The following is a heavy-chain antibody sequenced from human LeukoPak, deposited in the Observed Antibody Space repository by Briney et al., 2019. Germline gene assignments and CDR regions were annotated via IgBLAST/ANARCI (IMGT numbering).Heavy chain of an antibody. Sequence: SETLSLTCTVSGDSISGYYWSWIRQPPGKGLGWIGSIYYRGSTEYNPSLKSRVTISVDTSNNQFSLKLSSVTATDTAVYYGARHRMWNYFDWGHGTLVTVSS. J-gene: IGHJ4*01. CDR1: GDSISGYY. D-gene: IGHD1-7*01. V-gene: IGHV4-59*08. CDR2: IYYRGST. CDR3: ARHRMWNYFD.